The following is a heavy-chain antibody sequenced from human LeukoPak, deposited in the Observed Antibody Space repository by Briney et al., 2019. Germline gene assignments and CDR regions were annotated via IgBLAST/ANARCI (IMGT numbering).Heavy chain of an antibody. CDR1: GFIFSNYV. V-gene: IGHV3-30*04. Sequence: GGSLRLSCAASGFIFSNYVMHWVRQAPGKGLEWVAVISYDGMNKYYADSVKGRFTISRDNSKNTLYLQMNSLRAEDTAVYYCARDLRYFDWFILDYWGQGTLVTVSS. CDR3: ARDLRYFDWFILDY. J-gene: IGHJ4*02. D-gene: IGHD3-9*01. CDR2: ISYDGMNK.